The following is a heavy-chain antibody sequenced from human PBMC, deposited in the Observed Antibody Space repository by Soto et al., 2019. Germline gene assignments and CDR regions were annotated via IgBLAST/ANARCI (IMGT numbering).Heavy chain of an antibody. CDR3: ARTYYDTSGYYSYYFDY. D-gene: IGHD3-22*01. Sequence: SGPTLVNPTQTLTLTCTFSGFSLSTSGMRVSWIRQPPGKALEWLARIDCDDDKFYSTSLKTRLTISKDTYKNQVVLTMTNMDPVDTATYFCARTYYDTSGYYSYYFDYWGQGTLVTVSS. CDR1: GFSLSTSGMR. V-gene: IGHV2-70*04. J-gene: IGHJ4*02. CDR2: IDCDDDK.